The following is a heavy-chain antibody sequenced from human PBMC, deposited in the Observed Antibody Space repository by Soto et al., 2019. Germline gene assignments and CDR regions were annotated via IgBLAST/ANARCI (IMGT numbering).Heavy chain of an antibody. CDR3: ARVSSLCFGDLDY. D-gene: IGHD3-10*01. V-gene: IGHV1-69*02. Sequence: SVKVSCKASGGTFSSYTISWVRQAPGQGLEWMGRIIPILGIANYAQKFQGRVTITADKSTSTAYMELSSLRSEDTAVYYCARVSSLCFGDLDYWGQGTLVTVSS. CDR2: IIPILGIA. J-gene: IGHJ4*02. CDR1: GGTFSSYT.